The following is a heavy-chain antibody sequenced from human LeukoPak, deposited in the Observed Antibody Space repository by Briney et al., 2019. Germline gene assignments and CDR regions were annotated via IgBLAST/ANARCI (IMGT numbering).Heavy chain of an antibody. V-gene: IGHV3-21*01. CDR1: GFTFSSYN. J-gene: IGHJ4*02. CDR3: ASVAVAGYFDS. CDR2: ISSGSSYI. D-gene: IGHD6-19*01. Sequence: GGFVRLSCAASGFTFSSYNMNWARQAPGKGLEWVSSISSGSSYIYYADSVKGRFTISRDNAKNSLYLQMNSLRAEDTAVYYCASVAVAGYFDSWGQGTLVSASS.